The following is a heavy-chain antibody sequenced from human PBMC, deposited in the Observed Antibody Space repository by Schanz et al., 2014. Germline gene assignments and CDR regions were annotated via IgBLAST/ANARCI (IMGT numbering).Heavy chain of an antibody. J-gene: IGHJ4*02. CDR1: GYTFADSY. D-gene: IGHD6-13*01. Sequence: QVQLVQSGAEVKKPGASVTVSCEASGYTFADSYLHWVRQAPGRGLEWMGWISPYNGNTNYAQKLQGRVTMTADTSTSTAYMELTSLKTEDTVVYYCARDGVDAAAGGNYWGQGTLVTVSS. CDR2: ISPYNGNT. CDR3: ARDGVDAAAGGNY. V-gene: IGHV1-18*01.